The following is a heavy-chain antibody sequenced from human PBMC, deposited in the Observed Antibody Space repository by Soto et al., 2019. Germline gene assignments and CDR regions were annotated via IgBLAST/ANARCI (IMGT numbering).Heavy chain of an antibody. Sequence: EVQLVESGGGLVQPGGSLRLSCAASGFTVSSNYMSWVRQAPGKGLEWVSVIYSGGSTYYADSVKGRFTISRHNSKNTLYLQMNSLRAEDTAVYYCHILGGAPARHYYYMDVWGKGTTVTVSS. J-gene: IGHJ6*03. V-gene: IGHV3-53*04. CDR2: IYSGGST. CDR3: HILGGAPARHYYYMDV. D-gene: IGHD3-16*01. CDR1: GFTVSSNY.